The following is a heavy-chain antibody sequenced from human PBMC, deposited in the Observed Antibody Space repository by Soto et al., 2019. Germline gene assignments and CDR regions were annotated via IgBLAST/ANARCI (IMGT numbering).Heavy chain of an antibody. CDR2: IYHIGSI. Sequence: SETLSLTCAVSGGSVSSTNWWSCVRQSLGKWPELIGDIYHIGSIHYQPSLRGRVTISVDKSNNQFSLTLKFVTAADTAVYFCARGDSPGGITSSGFDLWGEGTLVTVSS. CDR1: GGSVSSTNW. J-gene: IGHJ4*02. V-gene: IGHV4-4*02. D-gene: IGHD1-20*01. CDR3: ARGDSPGGITSSGFDL.